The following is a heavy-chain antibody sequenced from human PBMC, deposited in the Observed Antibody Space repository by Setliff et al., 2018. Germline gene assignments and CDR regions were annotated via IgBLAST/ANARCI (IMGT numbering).Heavy chain of an antibody. J-gene: IGHJ4*02. V-gene: IGHV4-39*01. CDR2: IYHGGDT. D-gene: IGHD1-1*01. CDR1: GGSINSGVYY. CDR3: ARTGTYGYFDY. Sequence: SETLSLTCTVSGGSINSGVYYWDWIRQPPGKGLEWIGRIYHGGDTYYNASLKSRLTISVDTSKNQFSLKLRSVTAADTAVYYCARTGTYGYFDYWGQGALVTVSS.